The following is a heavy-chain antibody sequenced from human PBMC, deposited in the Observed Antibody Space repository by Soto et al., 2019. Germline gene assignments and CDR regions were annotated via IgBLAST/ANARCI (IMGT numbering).Heavy chain of an antibody. J-gene: IGHJ4*02. CDR2: IDTSGTKI. CDR1: GYTFSDYY. CDR3: ASHYDMWSGYLSPVDY. D-gene: IGHD3-3*01. Sequence: QVQLVESGGDLVKPGGSLRLSCAASGYTFSDYYMSWIRQAPGKGLEWISYIDTSGTKIYYADSVKGRFTITRDNAKNSLYLEMNSLRDEDTGVYYCASHYDMWSGYLSPVDYWGQGTLVTVSS. V-gene: IGHV3-11*01.